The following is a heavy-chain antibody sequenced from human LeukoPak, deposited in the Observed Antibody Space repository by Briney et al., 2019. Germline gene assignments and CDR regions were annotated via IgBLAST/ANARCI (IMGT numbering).Heavy chain of an antibody. CDR2: VSGSGAGT. D-gene: IGHD4-17*01. V-gene: IGHV3-23*01. J-gene: IGHJ1*01. Sequence: GGSLRLSCAASGFTFNTYAMSWVRQAPGKGLEWVAAVSGSGAGTYYADSVKGRFTISRDNSKNTLYLQMNSLRAEDTAVYYCAKEIYGDSTGGRFQHWGQGTLVTVSS. CDR3: AKEIYGDSTGGRFQH. CDR1: GFTFNTYA.